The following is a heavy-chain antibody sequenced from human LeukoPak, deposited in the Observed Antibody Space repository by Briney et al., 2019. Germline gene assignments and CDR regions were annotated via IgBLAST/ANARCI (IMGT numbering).Heavy chain of an antibody. Sequence: GGSLRLSCAASGFTFSNAWMSWVRQAPGKGLEWVGRIESKTDGGTTDYAAPVKGRFTISRDDSKNTLYLQMNSLKTEDTAVYYCTTLYSYGFFDYWGQGTLVTVSS. D-gene: IGHD5-18*01. CDR3: TTLYSYGFFDY. CDR2: IESKTDGGTT. V-gene: IGHV3-15*04. CDR1: GFTFSNAW. J-gene: IGHJ4*02.